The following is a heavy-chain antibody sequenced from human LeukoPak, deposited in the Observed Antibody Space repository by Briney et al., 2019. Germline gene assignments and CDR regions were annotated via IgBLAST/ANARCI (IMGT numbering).Heavy chain of an antibody. CDR3: ARELSIAAREYFDY. Sequence: ASVKVSCKASGYTFTGYYMHWVRQAPGQGLEWMGWINPNSGGTNYAQKFQGRVTMTRDTSISTAYMELSRLRSDDTAVYYCARELSIAAREYFDYWGQGTLVTVSS. J-gene: IGHJ4*02. D-gene: IGHD6-6*01. CDR1: GYTFTGYY. CDR2: INPNSGGT. V-gene: IGHV1-2*02.